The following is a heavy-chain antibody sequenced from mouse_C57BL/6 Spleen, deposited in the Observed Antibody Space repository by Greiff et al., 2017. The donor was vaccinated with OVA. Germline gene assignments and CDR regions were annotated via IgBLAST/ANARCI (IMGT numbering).Heavy chain of an antibody. CDR2: IYPGDGDT. J-gene: IGHJ4*01. V-gene: IGHV1-82*01. CDR1: GYAFSSSW. D-gene: IGHD2-2*01. Sequence: VQLQQSGPELVKPGASVKISCKASGYAFSSSWMNWVKQRPGKGLEWIGRIYPGDGDTNYNGKFKGKATLTADKSSSTAYMQLSSLTSEDSAVYFCARRWLPYIYAMDYWGQGTSVTVSS. CDR3: ARRWLPYIYAMDY.